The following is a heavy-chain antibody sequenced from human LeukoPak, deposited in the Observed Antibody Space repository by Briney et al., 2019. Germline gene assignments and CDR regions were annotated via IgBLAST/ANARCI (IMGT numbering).Heavy chain of an antibody. CDR1: GFTFSSYG. CDR2: ISYDGSNK. Sequence: GRSLRLSCAASGFTFSSYGMHWVRQAPGKGLEWVAVISYDGSNKYYADSVKGRFTISRDNSENTLYLQMNSLRAEDTAVYYCAKDASNHGDYWGQGTLVTVSS. D-gene: IGHD1-14*01. J-gene: IGHJ4*02. V-gene: IGHV3-30*18. CDR3: AKDASNHGDY.